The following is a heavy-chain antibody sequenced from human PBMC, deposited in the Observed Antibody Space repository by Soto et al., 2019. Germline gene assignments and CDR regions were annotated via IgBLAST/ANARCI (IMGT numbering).Heavy chain of an antibody. Sequence: QVQLVQSGPEVKKPGASVKVSCKASGYSFLSYDISWVRQAPGQGLEWMGWISTDNGNTNYAQKGQGRVTMTTDTSTRTAYMELRSLRSDDTALYYCARGMDDAFDIWGQGTMVTVSS. CDR2: ISTDNGNT. CDR3: ARGMDDAFDI. CDR1: GYSFLSYD. J-gene: IGHJ3*02. V-gene: IGHV1-18*01.